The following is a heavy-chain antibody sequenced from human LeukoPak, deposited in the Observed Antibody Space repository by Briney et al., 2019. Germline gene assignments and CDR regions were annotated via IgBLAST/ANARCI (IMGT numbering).Heavy chain of an antibody. D-gene: IGHD3-10*02. V-gene: IGHV4-38-2*02. CDR3: ARGRHGDHVSLFEY. J-gene: IGHJ4*02. Sequence: RTSETLSLTCTVSGYSISSGYYWGWIRQPPGKGLEWIGSIYHSGSTYYNPSLKSRVTISVDTSKNQFSLQLNSVTPEDTAVYFCARGRHGDHVSLFEYWGQGTLVTVSS. CDR1: GYSISSGYY. CDR2: IYHSGST.